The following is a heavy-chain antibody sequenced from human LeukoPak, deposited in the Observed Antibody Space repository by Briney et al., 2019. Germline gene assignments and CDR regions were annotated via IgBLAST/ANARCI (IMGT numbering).Heavy chain of an antibody. CDR2: IYHSGST. CDR1: GASITTYY. CDR3: AREYSTSSEGDYFDY. Sequence: TSETLSLTCTVSGASITTYYWTWIRQRPGKGLEWIGYIYHSGSTNYNPSLKSRVTISLDTSRNQFSLRLSSVTAADTAVYFCAREYSTSSEGDYFDYWGQGSLVTVSS. J-gene: IGHJ4*02. D-gene: IGHD6-6*01. V-gene: IGHV4-59*01.